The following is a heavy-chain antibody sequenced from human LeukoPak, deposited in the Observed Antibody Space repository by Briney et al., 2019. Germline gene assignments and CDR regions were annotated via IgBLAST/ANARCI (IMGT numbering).Heavy chain of an antibody. V-gene: IGHV1-2*02. Sequence: ASLRVSCKASGYTFTGYHLHWMRQAPGQGPEWMGWINPYSGDTNFVQWFQGRVTMTRDTSISTAYMELSRLRSDDTAVYYCARGGVGAGTGAFDLWGQGTMVTVSS. CDR2: INPYSGDT. CDR3: ARGGVGAGTGAFDL. CDR1: GYTFTGYH. J-gene: IGHJ3*01. D-gene: IGHD6-19*01.